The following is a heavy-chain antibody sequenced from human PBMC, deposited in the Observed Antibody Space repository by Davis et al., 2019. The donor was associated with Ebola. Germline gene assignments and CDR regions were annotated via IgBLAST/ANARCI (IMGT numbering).Heavy chain of an antibody. CDR2: IHYSGGT. CDR1: GASIISYS. D-gene: IGHD4-23*01. J-gene: IGHJ4*02. V-gene: IGHV4-59*08. Sequence: MPSETLSLTCTVSGASIISYSWSWIRQPPGKGLGWIGYIHYSGGTNYNPSLKSRVTISVATSKNQFSLKLTYMTAADTAVYFCARHLSYGGNPGKYYFDFWGQGTLVTVSS. CDR3: ARHLSYGGNPGKYYFDF.